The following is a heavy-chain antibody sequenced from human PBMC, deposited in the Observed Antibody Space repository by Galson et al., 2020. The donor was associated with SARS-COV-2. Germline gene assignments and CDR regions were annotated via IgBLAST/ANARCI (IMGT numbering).Heavy chain of an antibody. Sequence: ASVTVSCQASGYTFTSYDINWVRQATGQGLEWMGWMNPNSGNTGYAQKFQGRVTMTRNTSISTAYMELSSLRSEDTAVYYCARSYRIGYSNGFDPWGQGTLVTVSS. CDR3: ARSYRIGYSNGFDP. D-gene: IGHD3-22*01. V-gene: IGHV1-8*01. CDR1: GYTFTSYD. CDR2: MNPNSGNT. J-gene: IGHJ5*02.